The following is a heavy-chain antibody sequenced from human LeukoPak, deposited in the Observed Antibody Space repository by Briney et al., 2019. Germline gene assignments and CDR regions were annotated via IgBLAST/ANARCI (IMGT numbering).Heavy chain of an antibody. CDR2: IYHSGST. V-gene: IGHV4-4*02. CDR3: ARDGLLLWFGEGFDP. J-gene: IGHJ5*02. D-gene: IGHD3-10*01. Sequence: SETLSLTCAVSGGSISSSNWWSWVRQPPGKGLEWIGEIYHSGSTNYNPSLKSRVTISVDKSKNQFSLELSSVTAADTAVYYCARDGLLLWFGEGFDPWGQGTLVTVSS. CDR1: GGSISSSNW.